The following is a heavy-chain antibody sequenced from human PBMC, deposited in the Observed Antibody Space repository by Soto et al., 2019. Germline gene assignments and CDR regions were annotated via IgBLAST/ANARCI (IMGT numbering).Heavy chain of an antibody. J-gene: IGHJ6*02. CDR3: ARLYYGWGSPSPYGMDV. CDR1: GDSISSGGYY. CDR2: IYYSGST. Sequence: QVQLQESGPGLVKPSQTLSLTCTVAGDSISSGGYYWSWIRQYPGKGLEWIGYIYYSGSTYYNPSLKSRVTISVDTSKNQFSLKLSSVTAADTAVYYCARLYYGWGSPSPYGMDVWGQGTTVIVSS. D-gene: IGHD3-10*01. V-gene: IGHV4-31*03.